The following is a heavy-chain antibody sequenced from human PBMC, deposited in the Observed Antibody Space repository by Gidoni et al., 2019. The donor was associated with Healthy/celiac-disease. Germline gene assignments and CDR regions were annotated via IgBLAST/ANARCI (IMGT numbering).Heavy chain of an antibody. CDR2: IYWNDDK. CDR1: GFSLSTSGVG. V-gene: IGHV2-5*01. Sequence: QITLKESGPTLVKPTQTLTLTCTFSGFSLSTSGVGVGWIRQPPGKALEWLALIYWNDDKRYSPSLKSRLTITKDTSKNQVVLTMTNMDPVDTATYYCAHMAVPIYCGGSCYDFDYWGQGTLVTVSS. CDR3: AHMAVPIYCGGSCYDFDY. J-gene: IGHJ4*02. D-gene: IGHD2-15*01.